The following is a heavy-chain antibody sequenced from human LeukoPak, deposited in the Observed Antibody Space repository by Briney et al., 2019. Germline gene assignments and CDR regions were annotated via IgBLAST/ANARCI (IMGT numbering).Heavy chain of an antibody. CDR1: GYTFTSYA. D-gene: IGHD3-22*01. J-gene: IGHJ4*02. CDR3: ARVHLGDSSGYLFDY. V-gene: IGHV1-3*01. CDR2: INAGNGNT. Sequence: ASVKVSCKASGYTFTSYAMRWVRQAPGQRLEWMGWINAGNGNTKYSQKFQGRVTITRDTSASTAYMELSSLRSEDTAVYYCARVHLGDSSGYLFDYWGQGTLVTVSS.